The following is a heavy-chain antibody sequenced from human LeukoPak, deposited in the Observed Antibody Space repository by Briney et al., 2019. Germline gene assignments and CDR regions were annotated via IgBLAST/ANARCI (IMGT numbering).Heavy chain of an antibody. CDR1: GFSITSGYY. V-gene: IGHV4-38-2*01. CDR2: INRSGST. Sequence: PSETLSLTCAVSGFSITSGYYWGWIRQPPGKGLEWIGNINRSGSTYYNPSLKSRVAMSVHTSSNQFSLKLRSVTAADTAVYYCARGPSNYEQWFDPWGQGTLVTVSS. CDR3: ARGPSNYEQWFDP. J-gene: IGHJ5*02. D-gene: IGHD4-11*01.